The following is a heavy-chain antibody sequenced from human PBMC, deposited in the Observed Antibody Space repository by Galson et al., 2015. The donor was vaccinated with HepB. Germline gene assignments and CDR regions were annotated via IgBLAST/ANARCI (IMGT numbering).Heavy chain of an antibody. CDR1: GSSFNDAW. J-gene: IGHJ4*02. D-gene: IGHD5-12*01. V-gene: IGHV3-15*01. Sequence: SLRLSCAGSGSSFNDAWMSWVRQAPGKGLEWVGRIKSNTDGGTVDYAAPVRGRFAISRDDSRKILHLQMNSLKTEDTAVYYCSWLALDYWGQGALVTVSS. CDR3: SWLALDY. CDR2: IKSNTDGGTV.